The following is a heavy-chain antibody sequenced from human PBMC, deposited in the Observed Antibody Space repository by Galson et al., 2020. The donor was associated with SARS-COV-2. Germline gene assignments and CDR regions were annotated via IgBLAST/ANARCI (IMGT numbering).Heavy chain of an antibody. J-gene: IGHJ6*02. V-gene: IGHV4-34*01. D-gene: IGHD6-19*01. CDR2: IYHDGSA. CDR1: GGSFSGYY. CDR3: ATSNSGSQSYGMDV. Sequence: GSLRLSCAVYGGSFSGYYYNWIRQPPGKGLEWIGDIYHDGSANYDPALKSRVTISVDRSKNQLSLKLTSVTAADTAVYYCATSNSGSQSYGMDVWGQGITVTVSS.